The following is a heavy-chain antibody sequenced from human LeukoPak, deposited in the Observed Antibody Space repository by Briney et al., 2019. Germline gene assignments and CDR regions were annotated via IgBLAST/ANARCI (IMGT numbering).Heavy chain of an antibody. CDR2: IYYSGST. Sequence: SETLSLTCTVSGGSISSSSYYWGWIRQPPGKGPEWIGSIYYSGSTYYNPSLKSRVTISVDTSKNQFSLKLSSVTAADTAVYYCARQGGEMDFDYWGQGTLVTVSS. J-gene: IGHJ4*02. D-gene: IGHD5-24*01. V-gene: IGHV4-39*01. CDR3: ARQGGEMDFDY. CDR1: GGSISSSSYY.